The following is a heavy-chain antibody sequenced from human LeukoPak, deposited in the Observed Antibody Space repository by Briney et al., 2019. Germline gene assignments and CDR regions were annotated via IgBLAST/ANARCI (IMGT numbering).Heavy chain of an antibody. CDR3: ARAGGGLDY. D-gene: IGHD3-16*01. CDR1: GYIFTGYY. Sequence: ASVTVSCKASGYIFTGYYVHWVRQAPGQGLEWMGWINPNSGGTNYEQKFQGRVTMTRDKSISTAYMELSSLTSDDTAVYYCARAGGGLDYWGQGTLVTVSS. CDR2: INPNSGGT. V-gene: IGHV1-2*02. J-gene: IGHJ4*02.